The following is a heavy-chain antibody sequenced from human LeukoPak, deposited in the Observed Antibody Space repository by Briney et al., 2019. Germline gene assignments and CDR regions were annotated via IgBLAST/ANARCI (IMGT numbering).Heavy chain of an antibody. D-gene: IGHD1-14*01. CDR3: AREIVETGPNNWFDP. V-gene: IGHV3-48*04. Sequence: PGGSLRLSCAASGFTFSSYSMNWVRQAPGKGLEWVAYISSSSSSTRFYADSVKGRFTISRDNANKTLYLQMNSLRAEDTAVYYCAREIVETGPNNWFDPWGQGTLVTVSS. CDR2: ISSSSSSTR. J-gene: IGHJ5*02. CDR1: GFTFSSYS.